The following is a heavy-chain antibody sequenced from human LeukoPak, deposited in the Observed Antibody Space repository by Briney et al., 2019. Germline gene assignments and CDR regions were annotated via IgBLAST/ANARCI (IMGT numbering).Heavy chain of an antibody. D-gene: IGHD6-6*01. CDR3: ARRAIYSRARPDWYFDL. V-gene: IGHV4-4*07. CDR1: GGSISSYY. J-gene: IGHJ2*01. Sequence: ASETLSLTCTVSGGSISSYYWSWIRQPAGKGLEWIGRIYTSGSTNYNPSLKSRVTMSVDTSKNQFSLKLSSVTAADTAVYYCARRAIYSRARPDWYFDLWGRGTLVTVSS. CDR2: IYTSGST.